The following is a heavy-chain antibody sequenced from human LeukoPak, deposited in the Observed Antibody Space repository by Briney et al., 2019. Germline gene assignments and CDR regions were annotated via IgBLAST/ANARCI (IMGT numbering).Heavy chain of an antibody. V-gene: IGHV3-64*02. CDR2: ISSDGSST. Sequence: GGSLRLSCAASGFTFSTYTMHWVRQAPGKGLEYVSAISSDGSSTYYADSVKGRFTISRDNSKNTMYLQMGSLRPEDMAVYYCARGGAATTLWYFDYWGQGTLVTVSS. CDR1: GFTFSTYT. CDR3: ARGGAATTLWYFDY. D-gene: IGHD1-1*01. J-gene: IGHJ4*02.